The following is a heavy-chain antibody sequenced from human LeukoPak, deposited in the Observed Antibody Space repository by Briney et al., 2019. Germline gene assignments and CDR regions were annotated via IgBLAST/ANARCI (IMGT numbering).Heavy chain of an antibody. CDR2: ISSSINYI. V-gene: IGHV3-21*01. CDR1: GFTFSSYS. Sequence: GGSLRLSCAASGFTFSSYSMNWVRQAPGKGLEWVSSISSSINYIYYADSVKGRFTISRDNAKNSLYLEMNSLRAEDTAVYYCARGGSSRVDYWGRGTLVTVSS. D-gene: IGHD6-19*01. CDR3: ARGGSSRVDY. J-gene: IGHJ4*02.